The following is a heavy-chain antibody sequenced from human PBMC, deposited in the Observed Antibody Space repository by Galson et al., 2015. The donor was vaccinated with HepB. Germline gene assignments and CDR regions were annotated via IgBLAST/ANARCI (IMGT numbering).Heavy chain of an antibody. D-gene: IGHD1-14*01. CDR3: ARAGTTWGLFSCYGLDV. CDR1: GYTFPAYY. V-gene: IGHV1-2*06. Sequence: GYTFPAYYVHWVRQAPGQGLEWMGRINPNSGGTNFAQKFQDRVTMTRDKSINTAYLELSRLRTDDTAVYYCARAGTTWGLFSCYGLDVWGQGTTLTVSS. CDR2: INPNSGGT. J-gene: IGHJ6*02.